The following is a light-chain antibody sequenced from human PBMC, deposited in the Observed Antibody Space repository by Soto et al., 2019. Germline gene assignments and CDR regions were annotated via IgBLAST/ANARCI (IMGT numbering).Light chain of an antibody. V-gene: IGKV3-20*01. J-gene: IGKJ2*01. CDR2: GAS. Sequence: EIVVTQSPATLSLSPGERATLSCRASQSVSAKHLAWYQLRPGQSPRLLIYGASGRATGVPGRFSGSGSGTEFTLTISRLEPEDFVVYCCQHFGTSPPYTFGQGTKLEI. CDR1: QSVSAKH. CDR3: QHFGTSPPYT.